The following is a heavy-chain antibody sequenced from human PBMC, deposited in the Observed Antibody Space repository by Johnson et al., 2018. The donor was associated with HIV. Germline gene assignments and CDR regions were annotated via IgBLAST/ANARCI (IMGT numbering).Heavy chain of an antibody. Sequence: VHLVESGGGLVQPGGSLRLSCAASGFTFSSYDMHWVRQPTGKGLEWVSAIGSAGDTYYPGSVKGRFTISRENAKNSLYLQMNSLRAGDTAVYYCARVAADSSGYYRDAFDIWGQGTMVTVSS. CDR1: GFTFSSYD. D-gene: IGHD3-22*01. CDR3: ARVAADSSGYYRDAFDI. CDR2: IGSAGDT. V-gene: IGHV3-13*01. J-gene: IGHJ3*02.